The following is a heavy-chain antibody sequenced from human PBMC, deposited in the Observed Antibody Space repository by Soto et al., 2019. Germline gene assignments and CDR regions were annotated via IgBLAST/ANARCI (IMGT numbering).Heavy chain of an antibody. D-gene: IGHD3-3*01. V-gene: IGHV3-74*01. Sequence: GGSLRLSCAASGFTFSSYWMHWVRQAPGKGLVWVSRINSDGSSTSYADSVKGRFTISRDNAKNTLYLQMNSLRAEDTAVYYCAREGFDVLRFLEWLFYFDPWGQGTLVTVSS. CDR1: GFTFSSYW. CDR3: AREGFDVLRFLEWLFYFDP. CDR2: INSDGSST. J-gene: IGHJ5*02.